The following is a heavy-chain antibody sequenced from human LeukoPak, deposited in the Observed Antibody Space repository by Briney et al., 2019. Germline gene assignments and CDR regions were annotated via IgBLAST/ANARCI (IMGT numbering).Heavy chain of an antibody. CDR1: GYTFSDSG. CDR3: ARARRRAGSMIVSGSEYDI. J-gene: IGHJ3*02. Sequence: ASVKVSCKASGYTFSDSGLTWVRQAPGQGLEWMAWISAYNGNTNYAQKLQGRLTLTTDTSTSTAYMELRSLTSDDTAIYYCARARRRAGSMIVSGSEYDIWGQGTMVTVSS. D-gene: IGHD3-22*01. V-gene: IGHV1-18*01. CDR2: ISAYNGNT.